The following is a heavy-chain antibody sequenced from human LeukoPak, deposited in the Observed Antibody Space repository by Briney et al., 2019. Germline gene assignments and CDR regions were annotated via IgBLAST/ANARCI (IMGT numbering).Heavy chain of an antibody. D-gene: IGHD2-21*01. CDR2: IYPDNSNT. CDR1: GYSFTGYW. J-gene: IGHJ5*02. CDR3: ASARRGDYYWWFDP. V-gene: IGHV5-51*01. Sequence: GESLKISCKGSGYSFTGYWIGWVRQMPGKGLEWMGIIYPDNSNTRYGPSFQGQVTISADKSINAAYLHWSSLRASDTAIYYCASARRGDYYWWFDPWGQGTPVTVSS.